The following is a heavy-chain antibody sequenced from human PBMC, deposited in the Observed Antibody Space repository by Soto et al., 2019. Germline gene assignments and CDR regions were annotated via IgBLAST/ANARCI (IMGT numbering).Heavy chain of an antibody. CDR1: GGTFSSYT. Sequence: SVKVSCKASGGTFSSYTISWVRQAPGQGLEWMGRIIPILGIANYAQKFQGRVTITADKSTSTAYMELSSLRSEDTAAYYCARGGQPTDFDYWGQGTLVTVSS. J-gene: IGHJ4*02. D-gene: IGHD1-1*01. CDR3: ARGGQPTDFDY. V-gene: IGHV1-69*02. CDR2: IIPILGIA.